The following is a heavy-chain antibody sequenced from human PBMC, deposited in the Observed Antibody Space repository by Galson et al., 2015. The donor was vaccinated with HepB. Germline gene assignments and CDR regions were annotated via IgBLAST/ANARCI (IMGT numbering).Heavy chain of an antibody. CDR1: GYTFTNYD. D-gene: IGHD2-2*01. Sequence: SVKVSCKASGYTFTNYDIHWVRQATGQGLEWMGWMNPNSGNTDYAQNFQGRVTMTRDTSISTAYMELSSLRADDTALYYCTRAPFVVVPATSSWLDPWGQGTLVTVS. CDR3: TRAPFVVVPATSSWLDP. J-gene: IGHJ5*02. V-gene: IGHV1-8*01. CDR2: MNPNSGNT.